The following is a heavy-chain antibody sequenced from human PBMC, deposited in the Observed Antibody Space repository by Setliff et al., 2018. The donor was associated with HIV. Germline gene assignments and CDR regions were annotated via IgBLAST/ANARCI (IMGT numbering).Heavy chain of an antibody. Sequence: PSETLSLTCAVSGSSISNAYYWGWIRQPPGKGLEWIGSIYHSGSTYYNPSLKSRVTISVDTSKNQFSLKLSSVTAADTAVYYCAGETYDYVWGSYRYGGSDYWGQGTLVTVSS. J-gene: IGHJ4*01. CDR2: IYHSGST. CDR1: GSSISNAYY. D-gene: IGHD3-16*02. V-gene: IGHV4-38-2*02. CDR3: AGETYDYVWGSYRYGGSDY.